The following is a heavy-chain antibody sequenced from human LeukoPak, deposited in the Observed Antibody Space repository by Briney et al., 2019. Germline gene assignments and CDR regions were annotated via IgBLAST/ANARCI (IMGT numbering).Heavy chain of an antibody. J-gene: IGHJ3*02. CDR3: EKAYYYDSSGYGDAFDI. V-gene: IGHV3-23*01. D-gene: IGHD3-22*01. Sequence: PGGSLRLSCAASGFTFSSYAMSWVRQAPGKGLEWVSAISGSGGSTYYADSVKGRFTISRDNSKNTLYLQMNSLRAEDTAVYYCEKAYYYDSSGYGDAFDIWGQGTMVTVSS. CDR2: ISGSGGST. CDR1: GFTFSSYA.